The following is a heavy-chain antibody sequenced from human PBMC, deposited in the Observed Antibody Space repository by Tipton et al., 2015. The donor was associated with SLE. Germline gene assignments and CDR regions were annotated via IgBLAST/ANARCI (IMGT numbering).Heavy chain of an antibody. Sequence: TLSLTCTVSGGSISSYYWSWIRQPPGKGLEWIGYIYHSGSTNYNPSLKSRVTISVDTSKNQFSLKLSSVTAADTAVYYCARSSLSANTYYYGSGRGWFDPWGQGTLVTVSS. D-gene: IGHD3-10*01. V-gene: IGHV4-59*08. J-gene: IGHJ5*02. CDR2: IYHSGST. CDR1: GGSISSYY. CDR3: ARSSLSANTYYYGSGRGWFDP.